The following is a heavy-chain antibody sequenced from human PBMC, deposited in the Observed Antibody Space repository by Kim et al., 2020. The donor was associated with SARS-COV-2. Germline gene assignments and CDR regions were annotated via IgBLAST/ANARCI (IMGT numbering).Heavy chain of an antibody. CDR1: GYTFTRYA. V-gene: IGHV1-3*01. CDR3: ARLYYYDSIPDY. CDR2: INAGNGNT. J-gene: IGHJ4*02. D-gene: IGHD3-22*01. Sequence: ASVKVSCKASGYTFTRYAMHWVRQAPGQRLEWMGWINAGNGNTKYSQKFQGRVTITRDTSASTAYMELSSLRSEDTAVYYCARLYYYDSIPDYWGQGTLVTVSS.